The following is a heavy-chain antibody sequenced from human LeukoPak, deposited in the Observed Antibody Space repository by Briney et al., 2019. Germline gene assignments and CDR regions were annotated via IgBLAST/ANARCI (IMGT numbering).Heavy chain of an antibody. CDR2: INHSGST. D-gene: IGHD6-6*01. CDR3: ARGVARSSKFHFSYYFDY. Sequence: SETLSLTCAVYGGSFSGYYWSWIRQPPGKWLEWIGEINHSGSTNYNPSLKSRVTISVDTSKNQFSLKLSSVTAADTAVYYCARGVARSSKFHFSYYFDYWGQGTLVTVSS. V-gene: IGHV4-34*01. CDR1: GGSFSGYY. J-gene: IGHJ4*02.